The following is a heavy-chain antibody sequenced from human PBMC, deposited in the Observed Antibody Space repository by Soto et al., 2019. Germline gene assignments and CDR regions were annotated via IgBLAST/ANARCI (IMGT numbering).Heavy chain of an antibody. CDR3: AKDWMGSDSDHY. CDR2: INKNGGST. D-gene: IGHD3-10*01. J-gene: IGHJ4*02. CDR1: GFTFSSHA. Sequence: EVQLLESGGGLVQPGGSLRLSCAASGFTFSSHAMSWVRQAPGKGLEWVSSINKNGGSTYYAGSVKGRFTITRDNSKNMLYLQMSSLRVDDTAVYYCAKDWMGSDSDHYWGQGTLVTVSS. V-gene: IGHV3-23*01.